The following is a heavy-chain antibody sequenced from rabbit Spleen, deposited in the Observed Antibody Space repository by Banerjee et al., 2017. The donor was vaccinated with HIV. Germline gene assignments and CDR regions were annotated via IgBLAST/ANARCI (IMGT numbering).Heavy chain of an antibody. CDR1: GFSFSSSYY. Sequence: QSLEESGGDLVKPGASLTLTCTASGFSFSSSYYICWVRQPPGKGLEWIACIAVGGSGTTYYANWAKGRFTISKTSSTTVTLQMTSLTVADTATYFCARDAGRGDYIDGVFNLWGQGTLVTVS. CDR3: ARDAGRGDYIDGVFNL. D-gene: IGHD8-1*01. J-gene: IGHJ4*01. V-gene: IGHV1S40*01. CDR2: IAVGGSGTT.